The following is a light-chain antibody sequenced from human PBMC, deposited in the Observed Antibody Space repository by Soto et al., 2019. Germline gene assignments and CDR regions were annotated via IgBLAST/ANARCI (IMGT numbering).Light chain of an antibody. CDR3: QQYGSSYPWT. J-gene: IGKJ1*01. CDR1: QSVSSNY. Sequence: EIVFTQSPCTLSLSPGERATLSCRASQSVSSNYLAWYQQKPGQAPRLLIYGASSRATGIPGRFSGSGSGTDFTLTIRRLEPEDFAVYYCQQYGSSYPWTFGQGTKVDIK. V-gene: IGKV3-20*01. CDR2: GAS.